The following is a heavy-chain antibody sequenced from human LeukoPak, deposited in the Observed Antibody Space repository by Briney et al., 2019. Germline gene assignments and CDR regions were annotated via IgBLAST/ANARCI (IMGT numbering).Heavy chain of an antibody. D-gene: IGHD2-2*01. V-gene: IGHV4-4*02. CDR2: IYHTGTT. CDR1: GGSISSYNY. Sequence: PSETLSLTCVVSGGSISSYNYWSWVRQPPGKGLEWIGEIYHTGTTKYNPSLRSRVTMSVDNSKNQFSLKLSSVTAADTAVYNCARDNRQYCSSTSCYVFDYWGQGSLVTVSS. CDR3: ARDNRQYCSSTSCYVFDY. J-gene: IGHJ4*02.